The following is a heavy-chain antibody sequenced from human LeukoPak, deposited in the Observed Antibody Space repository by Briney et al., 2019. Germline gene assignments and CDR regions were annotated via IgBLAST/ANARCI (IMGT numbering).Heavy chain of an antibody. CDR1: GFTFSSYE. CDR3: ARMEMATTFDY. J-gene: IGHJ4*02. Sequence: PGGSLRLSCAASGFTFSSYEMNWVRQAPGKGLEWVSYISSSGSTIYYADSVKGRFTISRDNAKNSLYLQMNSLRAEDTAVYYCARMEMATTFDYWGQGTLVTVSS. CDR2: ISSSGSTI. V-gene: IGHV3-48*03. D-gene: IGHD5-24*01.